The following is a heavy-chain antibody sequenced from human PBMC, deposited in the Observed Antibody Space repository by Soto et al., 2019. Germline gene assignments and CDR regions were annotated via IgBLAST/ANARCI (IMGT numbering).Heavy chain of an antibody. J-gene: IGHJ5*02. V-gene: IGHV4-61*02. Sequence: WIRQSAEKRLEWIGRVSSTGSSYYNPSLKSRVTISVDTSKNQVSLNLTSVTAADTAVYYCARGVPAAGTDWFDPWGQGTLVTVSS. CDR2: VSSTGSS. D-gene: IGHD6-13*01. CDR3: ARGVPAAGTDWFDP.